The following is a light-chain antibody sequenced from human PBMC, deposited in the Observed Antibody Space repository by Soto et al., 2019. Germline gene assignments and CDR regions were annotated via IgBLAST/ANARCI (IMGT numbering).Light chain of an antibody. J-gene: IGLJ2*01. CDR2: QDS. CDR3: QAWDCSTAV. Sequence: SYELTQPPSVSVSSGQTASITCSGDKLGDKYASWYQQKPGQSPLLVIYQDSKRPSGIPERFSGSNSGNTATLTISVTQSVDEADYYCQAWDCSTAVFGGGTKVTVL. V-gene: IGLV3-1*01. CDR1: KLGDKY.